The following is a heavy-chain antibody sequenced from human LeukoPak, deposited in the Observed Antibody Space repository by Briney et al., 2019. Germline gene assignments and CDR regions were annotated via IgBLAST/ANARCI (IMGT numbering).Heavy chain of an antibody. CDR2: ISSSSTTM. Sequence: PGGSLRLSCAASGFTFSSYSMNWVRQAPGKGLEWVSYISSSSTTMYYADSVKGRFTISRDNAKNSLYLQMNSLRAEDTAVYYCARDYYDSSGYYNWFDPWGQGTLVTVSS. CDR3: ARDYYDSSGYYNWFDP. D-gene: IGHD3-22*01. V-gene: IGHV3-48*01. CDR1: GFTFSSYS. J-gene: IGHJ5*02.